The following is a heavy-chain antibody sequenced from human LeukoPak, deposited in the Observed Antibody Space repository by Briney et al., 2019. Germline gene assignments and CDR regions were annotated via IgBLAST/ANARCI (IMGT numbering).Heavy chain of an antibody. CDR3: ARRKVGYSRTRGFFDY. J-gene: IGHJ4*02. CDR2: INHSGST. Sequence: SETLSLTCAVYGGSFSGYYWSWIRQPPGKGLEWIGEINHSGSTNYNPSLKSRVTISVDTSKNQFSLKLSSVTAADTAVYYCARRKVGYSRTRGFFDYWGQGTLVTVSA. D-gene: IGHD5-18*01. CDR1: GGSFSGYY. V-gene: IGHV4-34*01.